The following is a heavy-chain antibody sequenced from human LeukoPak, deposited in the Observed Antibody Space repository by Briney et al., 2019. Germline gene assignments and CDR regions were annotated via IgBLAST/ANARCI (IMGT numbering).Heavy chain of an antibody. J-gene: IGHJ4*02. V-gene: IGHV1-2*02. CDR3: ARDGRRFFDWLLQGGSFDY. D-gene: IGHD3-9*01. CDR2: INPNSGGT. CDR1: GYTFTGYY. Sequence: ASVKVSCKASGYTFTGYYMHWVRQAPGQGLEWMGWINPNSGGTNYAQKFQGRVTMTRDTSISTAYMELSSLRSEDTAVYYCARDGRRFFDWLLQGGSFDYWGQGTLVTVSS.